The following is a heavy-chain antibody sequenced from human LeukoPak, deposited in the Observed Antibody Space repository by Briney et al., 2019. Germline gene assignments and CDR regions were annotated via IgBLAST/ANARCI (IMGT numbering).Heavy chain of an antibody. CDR1: GFTFSSYA. CDR2: ISYDGSNK. D-gene: IGHD6-19*01. Sequence: GGSLRLSCAASGFTFSSYAMHWGRQAPGKGLEWVAVISYDGSNKYYADSVKGRFTISRDNSKNTLYLQMNSLRAEYTAVYYCAAVSGPDYWGQGTLVTVSS. J-gene: IGHJ4*02. V-gene: IGHV3-30-3*01. CDR3: AAVSGPDY.